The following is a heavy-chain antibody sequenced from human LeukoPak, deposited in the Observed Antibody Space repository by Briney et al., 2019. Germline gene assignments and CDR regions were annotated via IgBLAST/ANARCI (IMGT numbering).Heavy chain of an antibody. Sequence: GGSLRLSCAASGFTFVSYNMNWVRQAPGKGLEWVSYISSSSSLIYYAGSVKGRFTVSRDSAKRSLYLQMNSLRPEDTAVYYCAREHSGYDFPGRDYYYMDVWGKGTTVTVSS. V-gene: IGHV3-48*01. J-gene: IGHJ6*03. D-gene: IGHD5-12*01. CDR1: GFTFVSYN. CDR2: ISSSSSLI. CDR3: AREHSGYDFPGRDYYYMDV.